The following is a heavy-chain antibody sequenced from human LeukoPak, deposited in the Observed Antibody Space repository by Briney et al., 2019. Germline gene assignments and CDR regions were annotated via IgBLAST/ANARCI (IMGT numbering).Heavy chain of an antibody. Sequence: SQTLSLTCTVSGGSISSGDYYWSWIRQPPGKGLEWIGYIYYSGSTYYNPSLKSRVTISVDTSKNQFSLKLSSVTAADTAVYYCARVGPHCSGGSCYYSWFDTWGQGTLVTVSS. J-gene: IGHJ5*02. CDR1: GGSISSGDYY. D-gene: IGHD2-15*01. V-gene: IGHV4-30-4*01. CDR2: IYYSGST. CDR3: ARVGPHCSGGSCYYSWFDT.